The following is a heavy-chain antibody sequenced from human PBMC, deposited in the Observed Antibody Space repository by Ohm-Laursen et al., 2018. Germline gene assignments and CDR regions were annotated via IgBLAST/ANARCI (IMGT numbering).Heavy chain of an antibody. Sequence: LRLSCSASGFTFDDYAMHWVRQAPGKGLEWVSGISWNSGSIGYADSVKGRFTISRDNAENSLYLQMNSLRVEDTAVYYCARVGTTAAAGTSDYWGQGTLVTVSS. CDR3: ARVGTTAAAGTSDY. V-gene: IGHV3-9*01. CDR1: GFTFDDYA. CDR2: ISWNSGSI. D-gene: IGHD6-13*01. J-gene: IGHJ4*02.